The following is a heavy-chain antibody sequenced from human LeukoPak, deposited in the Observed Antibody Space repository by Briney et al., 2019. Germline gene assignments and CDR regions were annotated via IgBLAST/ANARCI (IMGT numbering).Heavy chain of an antibody. CDR3: ARKCPGEGGSRYAT. J-gene: IGHJ5*02. CDR2: IYSGGST. V-gene: IGHV3-53*01. CDR1: GFTVSSNY. D-gene: IGHD2-15*01. Sequence: GGSLRLSCAASGFTVSSNYMSWVRQAPGKGLEWVSVIYSGGSTYYADSVKGRFTISRDNSKNTLYLQMNSLRAEDTAVYYCARKCPGEGGSRYATWGQGTLVTVSS.